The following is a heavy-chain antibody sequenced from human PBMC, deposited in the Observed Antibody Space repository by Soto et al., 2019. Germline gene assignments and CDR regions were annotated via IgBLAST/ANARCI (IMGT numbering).Heavy chain of an antibody. V-gene: IGHV2-5*02. D-gene: IGHD4-17*01. Sequence: QITLKESGPTQVKPTQTLTLTCTFSGFSLSTSGVGVGWIRQPPGKALEWLALIYWDDDKRYRSSLKSRLTIPSDTSKTQVVLTMANMDPVDTATYYCAHRHDFGDPPGFDHWGQGTLVTVSS. J-gene: IGHJ4*02. CDR3: AHRHDFGDPPGFDH. CDR2: IYWDDDK. CDR1: GFSLSTSGVG.